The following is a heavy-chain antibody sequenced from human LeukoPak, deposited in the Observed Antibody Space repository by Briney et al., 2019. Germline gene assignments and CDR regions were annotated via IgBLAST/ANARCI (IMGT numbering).Heavy chain of an antibody. CDR3: ARLYSIHNWFDP. Sequence: SVKVSCKASGGTFSSYAISWVRQAPGQGLEWMGGIIPIFGTANYAQKFQGRVTITTDEFTSTAYMELSSLRSEDTAVYYCARLYSIHNWFDPWGQGTLVTVSS. V-gene: IGHV1-69*05. CDR2: IIPIFGTA. D-gene: IGHD6-13*01. CDR1: GGTFSSYA. J-gene: IGHJ5*02.